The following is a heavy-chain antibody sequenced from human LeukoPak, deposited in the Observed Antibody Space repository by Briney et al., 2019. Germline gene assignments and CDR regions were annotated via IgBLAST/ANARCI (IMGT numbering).Heavy chain of an antibody. CDR2: TGSTGVST. Sequence: PGGSLRLSCAASGFTFSSYAMYWVRQAPGEGLEWVSGTGSTGVSTFYADSVKGRFTVSRDNSKNTLSLQMNSLRAEDTAVYYCAKDPGVVPAHYFDYWGQGTLVTVSS. V-gene: IGHV3-23*01. CDR1: GFTFSSYA. CDR3: AKDPGVVPAHYFDY. D-gene: IGHD2-2*01. J-gene: IGHJ4*02.